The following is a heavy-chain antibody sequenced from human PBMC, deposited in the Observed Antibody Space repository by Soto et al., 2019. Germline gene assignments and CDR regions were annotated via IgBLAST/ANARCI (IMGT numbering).Heavy chain of an antibody. J-gene: IGHJ4*02. CDR2: ISAHNGNT. D-gene: IGHD1-1*01. CDR3: ARGRYGDY. Sequence: QVHLVQSGAEVKKPGASVKVSCKGSGYTFTSYGITWVRQAPGQGLEWMGWISAHNGNTDNAQKLQGRVTVTRDTSTSTAYMELRSLRSDDTAVYYFARGRYGDYWGQGALVTVSS. V-gene: IGHV1-18*01. CDR1: GYTFTSYG.